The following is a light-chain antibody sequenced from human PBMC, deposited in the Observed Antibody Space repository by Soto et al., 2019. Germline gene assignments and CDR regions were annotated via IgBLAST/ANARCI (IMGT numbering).Light chain of an antibody. CDR1: SGHSSYA. CDR3: QTWGTGGVV. CDR2: LNSDGSH. V-gene: IGLV4-69*01. J-gene: IGLJ2*01. Sequence: HLVLTQSPSASASLGASVKLTCTLSSGHSSYAIAWHQQQPEKGPRYLMKLNSDGSHSKGDGIPDRFSGSSSGAERYLTISSRQSEDEADYYCQTWGTGGVVFGGGTKLTVL.